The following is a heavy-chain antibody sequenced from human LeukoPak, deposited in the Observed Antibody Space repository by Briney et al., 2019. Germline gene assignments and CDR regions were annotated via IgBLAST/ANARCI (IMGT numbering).Heavy chain of an antibody. Sequence: SQTLSLTCTVSGGSISGWYWSWIRQPPGKGLEWIGNIYGSGYTNYNPSLKSRVTMSIDTSKNHFSLKLTSVTAADTATYYCARETSLAGFASGLGFNYWGQGILVSVSS. CDR3: ARETSLAGFASGLGFNY. CDR2: IYGSGYT. V-gene: IGHV4-59*01. D-gene: IGHD6-19*01. CDR1: GGSISGWY. J-gene: IGHJ4*02.